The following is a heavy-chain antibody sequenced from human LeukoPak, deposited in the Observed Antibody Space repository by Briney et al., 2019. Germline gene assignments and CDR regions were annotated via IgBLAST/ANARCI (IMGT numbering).Heavy chain of an antibody. V-gene: IGHV4-38-2*01. CDR3: ARQHDSYYYYYIDV. CDR1: GFSISNGYY. CDR2: LYHSDSA. Sequence: SETLSLTCVVSGFSISNGYYWVWIRQPPGRGLEWIGSLYHSDSAYYNTSLRSRVSMSVDMSKNQFSLTLSSVTAADTAVYYCARQHDSYYYYYIDVWGSGTTVTVSS. J-gene: IGHJ6*03.